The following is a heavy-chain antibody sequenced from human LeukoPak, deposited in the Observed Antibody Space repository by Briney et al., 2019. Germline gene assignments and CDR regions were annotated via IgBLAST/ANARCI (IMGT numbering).Heavy chain of an antibody. D-gene: IGHD2-2*02. CDR2: INPNSGGT. CDR1: GGTFSSYA. V-gene: IGHV1-2*02. Sequence: ASVKVSCKASGGTFSSYAISWVRQAPGQGLEWMGWINPNSGGTNYAQKFQGRVTMTRDTSISTAYMELSRLRSDDTAVYYCARGYCSSTSCYSFDFDYWGQGTLVTVSS. CDR3: ARGYCSSTSCYSFDFDY. J-gene: IGHJ4*02.